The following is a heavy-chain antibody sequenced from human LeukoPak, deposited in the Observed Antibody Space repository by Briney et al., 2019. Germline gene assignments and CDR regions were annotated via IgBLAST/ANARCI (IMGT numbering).Heavy chain of an antibody. J-gene: IGHJ4*02. D-gene: IGHD3-10*01. CDR1: GCTFNNYA. CDR2: ISGNGGTT. Sequence: QAGGSLRLSCAASGCTFNNYARTWVRQAPGKGLEWVSGISGNGGTTYYADSVNGRFTISSDNYNTTLFLNIHSLRAEATAIYSCAKDRLHAVRGVTDYWGQGTLVTVSS. V-gene: IGHV3-23*01. CDR3: AKDRLHAVRGVTDY.